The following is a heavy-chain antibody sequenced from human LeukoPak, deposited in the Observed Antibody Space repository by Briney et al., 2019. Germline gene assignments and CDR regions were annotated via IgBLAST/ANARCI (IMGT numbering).Heavy chain of an antibody. J-gene: IGHJ4*02. V-gene: IGHV3-7*03. D-gene: IGHD3-10*01. CDR1: GFTFSSYW. CDR3: VRDDRTMVRGVPDY. Sequence: PGGFLRLSCAASGFTFSSYWMNWVRQAPGKGLEWVANIKQDGSEKYYVDSVKGRFTISRDNAKNSLYLQMNSLRADDTAMYYCVRDDRTMVRGVPDYWGQGTLVTVSS. CDR2: IKQDGSEK.